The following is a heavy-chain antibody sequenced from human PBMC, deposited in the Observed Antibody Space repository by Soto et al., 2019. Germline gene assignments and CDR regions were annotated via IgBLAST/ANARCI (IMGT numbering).Heavy chain of an antibody. CDR3: AHSSAPYWYYDILTGYCSFEH. V-gene: IGHV2-5*02. CDR2: IYWDDDK. Sequence: SGPTLVKPTQTLTLTCTFSGFSLSTSGVGVGWIRQPPGKALEWLALIYWDDDKRYSPSLKSRLTITKDTSKNQVVLTMTNMDPVDTATYYCAHSSAPYWYYDILTGYCSFEHWGQGTLVTVSS. CDR1: GFSLSTSGVG. D-gene: IGHD3-9*01. J-gene: IGHJ4*02.